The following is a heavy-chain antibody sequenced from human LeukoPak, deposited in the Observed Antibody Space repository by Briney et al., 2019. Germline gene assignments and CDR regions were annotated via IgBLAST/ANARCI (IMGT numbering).Heavy chain of an antibody. D-gene: IGHD3-22*01. CDR3: ARGGQYSGYYYFDY. Sequence: QSGGSLRLSCAASAFTFSNYWMSWVRQAPGKGLDWVANIKQEGSETYSVDSVKGRFTISRDNAKNSLYLQMNSLRAEDTAVYYCARGGQYSGYYYFDYWGQGTLVTVSS. J-gene: IGHJ4*02. CDR2: IKQEGSET. CDR1: AFTFSNYW. V-gene: IGHV3-7*01.